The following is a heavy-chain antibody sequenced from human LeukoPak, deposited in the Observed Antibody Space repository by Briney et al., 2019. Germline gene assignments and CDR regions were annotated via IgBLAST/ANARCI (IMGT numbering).Heavy chain of an antibody. Sequence: ASVKVSCKASGYTFTSYGISWVRQAPGQGLEWMGWISAYNGNTNYAQKLQGRVTMTTDTSTRTAYMELRSLRSDDTAVYYCARETRSMVMFDYWGQGTLVTVSS. D-gene: IGHD2-8*01. CDR1: GYTFTSYG. V-gene: IGHV1-18*01. J-gene: IGHJ4*02. CDR2: ISAYNGNT. CDR3: ARETRSMVMFDY.